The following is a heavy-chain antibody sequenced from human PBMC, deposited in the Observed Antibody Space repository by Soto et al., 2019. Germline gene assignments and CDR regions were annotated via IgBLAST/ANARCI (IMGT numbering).Heavy chain of an antibody. D-gene: IGHD6-19*01. CDR1: GFTFTSSA. Sequence: SVKVSCKASGFTFTSSAVQWVRQARGQRLEWIGWIVVGSGNTNYAQKFQERVTITRDMSTSTAYMELSSLRSEDTAVYYCAADLGWYVGNWFDPWGQGTLVTSPQ. CDR3: AADLGWYVGNWFDP. J-gene: IGHJ5*02. CDR2: IVVGSGNT. V-gene: IGHV1-58*01.